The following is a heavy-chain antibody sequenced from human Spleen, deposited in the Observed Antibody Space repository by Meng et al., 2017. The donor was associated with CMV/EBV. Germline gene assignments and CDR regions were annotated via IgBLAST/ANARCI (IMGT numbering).Heavy chain of an antibody. Sequence: SVKVSCKASGGTFSSYTISWVRQAPGQGLEWMGRIIPILGIANYAQKFQGRVTITADKSTSTAYMELSSLRSEDTAVYYCAREYSSSSGTFDYWGQGTLVTVSS. J-gene: IGHJ4*02. CDR2: IIPILGIA. V-gene: IGHV1-69*02. CDR3: AREYSSSSGTFDY. D-gene: IGHD6-6*01. CDR1: GGTFSSYT.